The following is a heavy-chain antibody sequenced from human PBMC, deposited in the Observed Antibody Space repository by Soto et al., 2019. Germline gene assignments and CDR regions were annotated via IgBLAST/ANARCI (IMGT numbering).Heavy chain of an antibody. V-gene: IGHV4-59*12. CDR2: IFDGGSA. J-gene: IGHJ6*02. D-gene: IGHD5-18*01. CDR1: GGTITYYY. CDR3: ARGKPSGDRFGPRNFFYYGMDV. Sequence: SETLSLTCTVSGGTITYYYWSWIRQAPGKGLEWLGYIFDGGSANYNPSLKSRVSFSLDKSQNQLSLKLTSVTAADTAVYYCARGKPSGDRFGPRNFFYYGMDVWGPGTTVTVSS.